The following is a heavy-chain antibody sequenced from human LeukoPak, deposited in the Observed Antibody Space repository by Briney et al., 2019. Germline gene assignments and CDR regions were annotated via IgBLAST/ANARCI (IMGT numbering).Heavy chain of an antibody. CDR1: GYTFTSYG. Sequence: ASVKVSCKASGYTFTSYGISWVRQAPGQGLEWMGWISAYNGNTNYAQKLQGRVTMTTDTSTSTAYMELRSLRSDDTAVYYCARDESFYYTNNWFDPWGQGTLVTVSS. V-gene: IGHV1-18*01. CDR3: ARDESFYYTNNWFDP. J-gene: IGHJ5*02. D-gene: IGHD3-22*01. CDR2: ISAYNGNT.